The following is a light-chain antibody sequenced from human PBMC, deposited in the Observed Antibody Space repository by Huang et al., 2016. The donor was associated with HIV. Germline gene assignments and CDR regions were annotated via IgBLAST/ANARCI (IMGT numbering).Light chain of an antibody. V-gene: IGKV3-20*01. J-gene: IGKJ4*01. CDR1: QSVTSDF. CDR2: GAS. Sequence: EFVLTQSPATLSFSQGERATLSCRASQSVTSDFLAGYQQKPGQAPRFLIYGASTRATGIPDRFSGSGSGTDFTLTISRLEPEDFAVYYCQQYGSSPLTFGGGTKVEIK. CDR3: QQYGSSPLT.